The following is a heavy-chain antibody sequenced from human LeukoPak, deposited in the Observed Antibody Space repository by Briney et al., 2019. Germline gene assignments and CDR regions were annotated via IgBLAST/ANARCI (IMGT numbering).Heavy chain of an antibody. D-gene: IGHD2-15*01. CDR3: AKDRCSGISCYEDY. V-gene: IGHV3-23*01. Sequence: PGGSLRLSCEVSGLSFSTYWMTWVRQAPGKGLEWVSSISDNGGSTYYADSVKGRFTISRDNSKNMLYLEMNSLRAEDTAVYYCAKDRCSGISCYEDYWGQGTLVTVSS. CDR1: GLSFSTYW. J-gene: IGHJ4*02. CDR2: ISDNGGST.